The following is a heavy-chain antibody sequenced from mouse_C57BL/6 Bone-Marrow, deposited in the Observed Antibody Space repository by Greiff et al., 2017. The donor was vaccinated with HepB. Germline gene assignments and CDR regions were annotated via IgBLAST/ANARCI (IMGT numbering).Heavy chain of an antibody. J-gene: IGHJ3*01. Sequence: VMLVESGPGLVQPSQSLSITCTVSGFSLTSYGVHWVRQSPGKGLEWLGVIWSGGSTDYNAAFISRLSISKDNSKSQVFFKMNSLQADDTAIYYCARKGYGNPFAYWGQGTLVTVSA. V-gene: IGHV2-2*01. CDR3: ARKGYGNPFAY. D-gene: IGHD2-10*02. CDR1: GFSLTSYG. CDR2: IWSGGST.